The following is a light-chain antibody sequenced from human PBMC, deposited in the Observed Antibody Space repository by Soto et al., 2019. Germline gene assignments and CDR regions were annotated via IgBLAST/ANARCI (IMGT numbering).Light chain of an antibody. CDR2: AVS. Sequence: QSALTQPPSASGSPGQSVTISCTGTSSDVGGYNYVSWYQQHPGKAPQLLIYAVSKRPSGVPDRFSGSKSGNTASLTVSGLQAEDEADYYCRSYAGSNKWVLFGGWTKLTVL. J-gene: IGLJ2*01. CDR1: SSDVGGYNY. V-gene: IGLV2-8*01. CDR3: RSYAGSNKWVL.